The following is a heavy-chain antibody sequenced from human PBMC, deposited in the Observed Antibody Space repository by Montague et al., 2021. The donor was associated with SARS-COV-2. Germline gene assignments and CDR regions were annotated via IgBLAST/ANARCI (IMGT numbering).Heavy chain of an antibody. V-gene: IGHV3-21*01. J-gene: IGHJ3*02. D-gene: IGHD3-22*01. CDR1: GFTFSTYT. CDR3: TRDAFTKIIDAFNI. Sequence: SLRLSCAASGFTFSTYTMNWVRQAPGQGLEWVSSITASSIYIYYADSVKGRFTISRDNAKNSLYLQMNSLRAEDTAVYYCTRDAFTKIIDAFNIWGQGTKVTVSS. CDR2: ITASSIYI.